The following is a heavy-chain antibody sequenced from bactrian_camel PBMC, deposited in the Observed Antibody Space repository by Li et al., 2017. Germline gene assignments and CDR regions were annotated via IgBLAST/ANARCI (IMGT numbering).Heavy chain of an antibody. V-gene: IGHV3S10*01. CDR2: ADDYGRT. J-gene: IGHJ4*01. CDR3: VACARRMGDQILGY. CDR1: GGYSYCTYD. Sequence: VQLVESGGGSVQAGGSLRLSCAVSGGYSYCTYDMSGYRQAPGKEREFVSGADDYGRTNYSNSVKGRFATSRDNAGNTLDLEMTTLKTEDTAKYYCVACARRMGDQILGYWGQGTQVTVS. D-gene: IGHD3*01.